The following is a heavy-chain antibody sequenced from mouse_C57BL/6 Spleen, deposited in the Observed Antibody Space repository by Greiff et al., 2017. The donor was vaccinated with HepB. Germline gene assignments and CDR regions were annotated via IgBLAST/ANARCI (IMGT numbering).Heavy chain of an antibody. CDR1: GFTFSNYW. V-gene: IGHV6-3*01. Sequence: EVQVMESGGGLVQPGGSMKLSCVASGFTFSNYWMNWVRQSPEKGLEWVAQIRLKSDNYATHYAESVKGRFTISRDDSKSSVYLQMNNLRAEDTGIYYCINYDYVKAMDYWGQGTSVTVSS. CDR2: IRLKSDNYAT. CDR3: INYDYVKAMDY. J-gene: IGHJ4*01. D-gene: IGHD2-4*01.